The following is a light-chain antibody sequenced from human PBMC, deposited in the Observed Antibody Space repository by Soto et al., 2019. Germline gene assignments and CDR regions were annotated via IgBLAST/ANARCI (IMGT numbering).Light chain of an antibody. J-gene: IGLJ1*01. V-gene: IGLV2-8*01. CDR3: SSYVGNDVFV. CDR2: EVT. Sequence: QSALTQPPSASGSPGQSVRISCTGTRRDVGGYNYVAWYQQHPGKAPKLIIYEVTKRPSGVPDRFSGSKSGNTASLTVSGLQAEDEADYYCSSYVGNDVFVSGTGTKLTVL. CDR1: RRDVGGYNY.